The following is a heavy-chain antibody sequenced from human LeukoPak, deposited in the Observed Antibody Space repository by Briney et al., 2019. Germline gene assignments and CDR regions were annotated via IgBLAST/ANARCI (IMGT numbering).Heavy chain of an antibody. CDR3: ATDQRYAFDY. CDR2: IRTTAEGAKYA. V-gene: IGHV3-48*02. J-gene: IGHJ4*02. Sequence: PGGSLRLSCAASGFTFSRYSMNWVRQAPGKGLEWISNIRTTAEGAKYAYYADSVKGRVTISRDDGKNTLYLHMNSLRDDDTAVYYCATDQRYAFDYWGQGILVTVSS. CDR1: GFTFSRYS. D-gene: IGHD3-9*01.